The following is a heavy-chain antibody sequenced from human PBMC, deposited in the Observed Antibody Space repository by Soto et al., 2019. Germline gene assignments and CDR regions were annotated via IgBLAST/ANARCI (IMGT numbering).Heavy chain of an antibody. V-gene: IGHV4-31*03. CDR3: ARGLEVPAAMAYYYYYYMDV. J-gene: IGHJ6*03. CDR2: IYYSGST. D-gene: IGHD2-2*01. CDR1: GGSISSGGYY. Sequence: SETLSLTCTVSGGSISSGGYYWSWIRQHPGKGLEWIGYIYYSGSTYYNPSLKSRVTISVDTSKNQFSLKLSSVTAADTAVYYCARGLEVPAAMAYYYYYYMDVWGKGTTVTVSS.